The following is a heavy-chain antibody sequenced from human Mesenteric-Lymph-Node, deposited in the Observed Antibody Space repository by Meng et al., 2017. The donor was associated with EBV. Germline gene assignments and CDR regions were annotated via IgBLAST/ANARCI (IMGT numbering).Heavy chain of an antibody. Sequence: SVAGLKPSGSLVKVACKASGATFSSYWSSWGQQPPGHGLEWMGGIIPRLGTTNYAQRFQGGVTNTADESTTTAYLELGIVRSEDTAVYYCARDKYSSSDRIFEYWGQGTLVTVSS. CDR2: IIPRLGTT. D-gene: IGHD6-6*01. J-gene: IGHJ4*02. CDR1: GATFSSYW. CDR3: ARDKYSSSDRIFEY. V-gene: IGHV1-69*01.